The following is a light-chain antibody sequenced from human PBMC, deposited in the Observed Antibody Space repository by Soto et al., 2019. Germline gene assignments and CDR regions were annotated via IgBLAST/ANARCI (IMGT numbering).Light chain of an antibody. V-gene: IGKV1-9*01. CDR2: AAS. CDR3: QQLNSYPT. J-gene: IGKJ5*01. CDR1: QGISSY. Sequence: DIQLTQSPSFLSASVGDRVTITCRASQGISSYLAWYQQKPGKAPKLLIDAASTLQSGVPSRFSGSGSGTEFTLTISSLQPEDFATYYCQQLNSYPTFGQGTRLEIK.